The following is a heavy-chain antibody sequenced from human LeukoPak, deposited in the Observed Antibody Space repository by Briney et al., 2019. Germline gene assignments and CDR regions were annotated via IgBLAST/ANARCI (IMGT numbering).Heavy chain of an antibody. D-gene: IGHD2-8*01. CDR1: GFTFSSYG. J-gene: IGHJ6*03. CDR2: IRYDGSNK. V-gene: IGHV3-30*02. CDR3: AKDSQWAFYYMDV. Sequence: GGPLRLSCAASGFTFSSYGMHWVRQAPGKGLEWVAFIRYDGSNKYYVDSVKGRFTISRDNSKNTLYLQMNSLRAEDTALYYCAKDSQWAFYYMDVWGKGTTVTVSS.